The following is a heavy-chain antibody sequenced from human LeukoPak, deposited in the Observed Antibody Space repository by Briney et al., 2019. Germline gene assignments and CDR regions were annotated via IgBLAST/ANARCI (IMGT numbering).Heavy chain of an antibody. Sequence: ASVKVSCKASGYTFSGHYVHWVRQAPGQGLEWMGWISAYNGNTNYAQKLQGRVTMTTDTSTSTAYMELRSLRSDDTAVYYCARSLAAADISSGYYWGQGTLVTVSS. J-gene: IGHJ4*02. CDR1: GYTFSGHY. D-gene: IGHD6-13*01. V-gene: IGHV1-18*04. CDR2: ISAYNGNT. CDR3: ARSLAAADISSGYY.